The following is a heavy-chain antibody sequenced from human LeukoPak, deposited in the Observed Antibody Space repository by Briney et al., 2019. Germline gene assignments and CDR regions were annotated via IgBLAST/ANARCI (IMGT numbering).Heavy chain of an antibody. Sequence: PSETLSLTCTVSDGSISSSTYYWGWIRQPPGKGLEWIGSIYYSGSTYYNPSLKSRVTISVDTSKNQFSLKLSSVTAADTAVYYCARLWFGNWFDPWGQGTLVTVSS. J-gene: IGHJ5*02. CDR1: DGSISSSTYY. CDR2: IYYSGST. CDR3: ARLWFGNWFDP. D-gene: IGHD3-10*01. V-gene: IGHV4-39*01.